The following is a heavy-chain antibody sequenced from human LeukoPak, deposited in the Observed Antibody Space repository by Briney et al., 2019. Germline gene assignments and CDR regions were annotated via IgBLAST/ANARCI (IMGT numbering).Heavy chain of an antibody. J-gene: IGHJ4*02. Sequence: GRSLTLSCAASGFTFSSYAMHWVRQAPGKGLEWVAVISYDGSNKYYADSVKGRFTISRDNSKNTLYLQMNSLRAEDTAVYYCAREFYSSGWYGDYWGQGTLVTASS. V-gene: IGHV3-30-3*01. CDR1: GFTFSSYA. CDR3: AREFYSSGWYGDY. D-gene: IGHD6-19*01. CDR2: ISYDGSNK.